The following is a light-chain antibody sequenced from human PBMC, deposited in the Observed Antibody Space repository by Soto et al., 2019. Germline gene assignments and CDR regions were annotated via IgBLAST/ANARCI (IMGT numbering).Light chain of an antibody. J-gene: IGLJ1*01. CDR3: ATWDDNVSGPV. Sequence: QSVVTKPPSASGTPGQRVTISCSGSFSNIGSNFVFWYQQLPGTSPKLLIQDNSQRPSGVPDRFSGSKSGSSASLAISGLRSEDEADYYCATWDDNVSGPVFGTGTKLTVL. V-gene: IGLV1-47*02. CDR1: FSNIGSNF. CDR2: DNS.